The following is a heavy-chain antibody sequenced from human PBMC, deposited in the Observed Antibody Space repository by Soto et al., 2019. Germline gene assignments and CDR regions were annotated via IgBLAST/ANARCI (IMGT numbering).Heavy chain of an antibody. CDR3: AQSATSGWDLEGSYFDH. CDR1: GVTLNTNG. CDR2: ISYDGSNK. D-gene: IGHD6-19*01. Sequence: QVQLLESGGGVVQPGRSLRLSCSGSGVTLNTNGMHWVRQAPGKGLEWVALISYDGSNKYYGDSVKGRFTIAWDNSKNAVYLESDSLRADDTAVYYGAQSATSGWDLEGSYFDHWCQGTQVIVSS. V-gene: IGHV3-30*03. J-gene: IGHJ4*02.